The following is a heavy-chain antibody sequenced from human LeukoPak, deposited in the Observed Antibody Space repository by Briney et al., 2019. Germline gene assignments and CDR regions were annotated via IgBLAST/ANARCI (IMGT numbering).Heavy chain of an antibody. J-gene: IGHJ4*02. CDR3: AKDPTFCSGGTCPQLYYFDY. D-gene: IGHD2-15*01. CDR1: GFTFSSYA. Sequence: TGGSLGLSCAASGFTFSSYAMSWVRQAPGKGLEWVSAISGSGGRTYYADTVKGRFTISRDNSKNTLYLQMNSLRAEDTAVYYCAKDPTFCSGGTCPQLYYFDYWGQGTLVTVSS. V-gene: IGHV3-23*01. CDR2: ISGSGGRT.